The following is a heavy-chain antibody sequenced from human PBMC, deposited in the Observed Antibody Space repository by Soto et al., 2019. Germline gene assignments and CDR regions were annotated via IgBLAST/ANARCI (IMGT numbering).Heavy chain of an antibody. CDR1: GGSISSGGYS. V-gene: IGHV4-30-2*01. D-gene: IGHD4-17*01. CDR2: IYHSGST. CDR3: ARASTTVTTLDY. J-gene: IGHJ4*02. Sequence: PSETLSLTCAVSGGSISSGGYSWSWIRQPPGKGLEWIGYIYHSGSTYYNPSLKSRVTISVDRSKNQFSLKLSSVTAADTAVCYCARASTTVTTLDYWGQGTLVTVSS.